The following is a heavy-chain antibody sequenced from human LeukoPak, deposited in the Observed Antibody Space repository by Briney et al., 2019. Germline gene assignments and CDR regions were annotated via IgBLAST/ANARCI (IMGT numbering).Heavy chain of an antibody. D-gene: IGHD5-18*01. CDR2: ISYDGSNK. V-gene: IGHV3-30*18. CDR1: GFTFSSYG. J-gene: IGHJ4*02. Sequence: PGGALRLSCAASGFTFSSYGMHWVRQAPGKGLEWVAVISYDGSNKYYADSVKGRFTISRDNSKNTLYLQMNSLRAEDTAVYYCAKAGGQDVDTAMVTYFHYWGQGTLVTVS. CDR3: AKAGGQDVDTAMVTYFHY.